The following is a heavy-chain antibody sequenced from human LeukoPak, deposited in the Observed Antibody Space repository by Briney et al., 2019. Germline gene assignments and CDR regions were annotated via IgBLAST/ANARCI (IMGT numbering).Heavy chain of an antibody. CDR3: ARDLYINYDGWFDP. V-gene: IGHV1-2*02. D-gene: IGHD4-11*01. Sequence: ASVKVSCKASGYTFIGYYMHWVRQAPGQGLEWMGWINPNSGGTNYAQKFQGRVTMTRDTSISTAYMELSRLRSDDTAVYYCARDLYINYDGWFDPWGQGTLVTVSS. CDR2: INPNSGGT. J-gene: IGHJ5*02. CDR1: GYTFIGYY.